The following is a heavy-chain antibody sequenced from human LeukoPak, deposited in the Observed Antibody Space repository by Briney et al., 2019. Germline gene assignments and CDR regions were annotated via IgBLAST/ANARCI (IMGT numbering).Heavy chain of an antibody. CDR3: AKDCASGYGDYVGRSRYFDL. V-gene: IGHV3-30-3*01. D-gene: IGHD4-17*01. CDR1: GFTFSSYA. Sequence: GGSLRLSCAASGFTFSSYAMHWVRQAPGKGLEWVAVISYDGSNKYYADSVKGRITISRDNARNSLYLQMNSLRAEDTALYYYAKDCASGYGDYVGRSRYFDLWGRGTLVTVSS. J-gene: IGHJ2*01. CDR2: ISYDGSNK.